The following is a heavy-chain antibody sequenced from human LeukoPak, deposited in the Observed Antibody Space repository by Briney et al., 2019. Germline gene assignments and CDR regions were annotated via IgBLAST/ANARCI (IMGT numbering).Heavy chain of an antibody. CDR2: IYPGDSDT. V-gene: IGHV5-51*01. Sequence: GESLKISCKVSRYSFSSYWIGWVRQMPGKGLEWMGIIYPGDSDTRYSPSFQGQVTISADRSISTAHLQWSSLRASDTAMYYCARHMGFGEAEQPFDYWGQGTLVTVSS. CDR3: ARHMGFGEAEQPFDY. CDR1: RYSFSSYW. J-gene: IGHJ4*02. D-gene: IGHD3-10*01.